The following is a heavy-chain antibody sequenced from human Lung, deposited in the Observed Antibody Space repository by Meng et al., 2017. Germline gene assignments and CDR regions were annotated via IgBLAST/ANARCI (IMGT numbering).Heavy chain of an antibody. J-gene: IGHJ4*02. Sequence: QLVESGGGLVKPGGSLRLSCAASGFTFSSYSMNWVRQAPGKGLEWVSSISSSSTYADSVKGRFTISRDNAKNSLYLQMNSLRAEDTAVYYCARGRVVVAATPSDYWGQGTLVTVSS. D-gene: IGHD2-15*01. CDR3: ARGRVVVAATPSDY. CDR2: ISSSST. CDR1: GFTFSSYS. V-gene: IGHV3-21*01.